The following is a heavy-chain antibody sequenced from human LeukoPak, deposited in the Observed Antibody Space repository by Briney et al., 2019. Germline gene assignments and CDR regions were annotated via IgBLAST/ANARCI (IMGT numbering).Heavy chain of an antibody. CDR2: IFHSGST. Sequence: SETLSLTSTVSGDSISTNIWWSWVRQPPGKGLEWIGEIFHSGSTNYNPSLKSRVTISLDKSKNQVALRVVSLTAADTAVYYCAKNAWYCLDYWGQGTLVTVSS. CDR3: AKNAWYCLDY. D-gene: IGHD6-13*01. V-gene: IGHV4-4*02. CDR1: GDSISTNIW. J-gene: IGHJ4*02.